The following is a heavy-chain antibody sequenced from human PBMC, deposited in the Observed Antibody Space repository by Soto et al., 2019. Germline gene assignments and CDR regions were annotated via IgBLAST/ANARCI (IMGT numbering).Heavy chain of an antibody. V-gene: IGHV4-34*01. CDR2: INHSGST. CDR1: GGSFSGYY. J-gene: IGHJ3*02. CDR3: ARGNRRNYYDSSAPGEDI. D-gene: IGHD3-22*01. Sequence: SETLSLTCAVYGGSFSGYYWSWIRQPPGKGLEWIGEINHSGSTNYNPSLKSRVTISVDTSKNQFSLKLSSVTAADTAVYYCARGNRRNYYDSSAPGEDIWGQGTMVTVSS.